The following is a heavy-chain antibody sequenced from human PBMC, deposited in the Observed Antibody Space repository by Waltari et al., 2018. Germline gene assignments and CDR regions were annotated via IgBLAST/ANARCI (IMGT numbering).Heavy chain of an antibody. J-gene: IGHJ5*02. D-gene: IGHD3-16*01. V-gene: IGHV3-48*04. CDR1: GFTFSSYS. Sequence: EVQLVESGGGLVQPGGSLRLSCAASGFTFSSYSMNWVRQAPGKGLEWVSYISSSISTIYYADSVKGRFTISRDNAKNSLYLQMNSLRAEDTAVYYCARVSARGWVFDPWGQGTLVTVSS. CDR3: ARVSARGWVFDP. CDR2: ISSSISTI.